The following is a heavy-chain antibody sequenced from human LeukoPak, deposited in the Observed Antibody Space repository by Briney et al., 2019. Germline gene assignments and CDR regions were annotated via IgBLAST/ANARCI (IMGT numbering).Heavy chain of an antibody. Sequence: PGGSLRLSCAVSGVTFSTYWMTWVRQAPGKGLEWVANINQDGSEKNYVDSVKGRFTISRDNAKNSLFLRMNSLRVEDTAVYYCAGAPHSYSWDPGYLRSWSQGTLVTVSS. CDR1: GVTFSTYW. D-gene: IGHD4-11*01. CDR2: INQDGSEK. V-gene: IGHV3-7*01. CDR3: AGAPHSYSWDPGYLRS. J-gene: IGHJ1*01.